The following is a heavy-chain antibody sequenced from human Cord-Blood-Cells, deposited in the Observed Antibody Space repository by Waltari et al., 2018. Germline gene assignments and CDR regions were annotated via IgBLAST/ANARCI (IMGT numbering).Heavy chain of an antibody. D-gene: IGHD1-26*01. V-gene: IGHV3-72*01. CDR2: TRNKANSYTT. Sequence: VQLVESGGGLVQPGGYLRPSCADTAITSSVHNMDWVRQAPGKGLEWVGRTRNKANSYTTEYAASVKGRFTISRDDSKNSLYLQMNSLKTEDTAVYYCASVGATDYWGQGTLVTVSS. CDR1: AITSSVHN. CDR3: ASVGATDY. J-gene: IGHJ4*02.